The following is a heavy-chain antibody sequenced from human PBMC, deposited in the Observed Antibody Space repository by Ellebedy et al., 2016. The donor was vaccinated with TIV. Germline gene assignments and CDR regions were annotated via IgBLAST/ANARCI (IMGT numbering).Heavy chain of an antibody. CDR2: INHRRST. D-gene: IGHD4-17*01. Sequence: MPGGSLRLSCAVYGGSFSSDSWRWIRQPPGKGLEWLGEINHRRSTNYNPSLKSRVTISVDTSKNQLSLRLSSVTAADTAVYYCLKDYGDAQYWGQGTLVTVSS. V-gene: IGHV4-34*01. J-gene: IGHJ4*02. CDR3: LKDYGDAQY. CDR1: GGSFSSDS.